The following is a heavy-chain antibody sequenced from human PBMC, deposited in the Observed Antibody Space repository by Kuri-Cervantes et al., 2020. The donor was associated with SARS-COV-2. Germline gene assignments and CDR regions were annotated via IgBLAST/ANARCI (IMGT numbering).Heavy chain of an antibody. J-gene: IGHJ3*02. Sequence: GESLKISCAAFGFTFSSYWMSWVRQAPGKGLEWVANIKQDGSEKYYVDSVKGRFTISRDNAMNSLYLQMNSLRAEDTAVYYCARIPGYSSGWLAFDIWGQGTMVTVSS. CDR1: GFTFSSYW. CDR3: ARIPGYSSGWLAFDI. CDR2: IKQDGSEK. V-gene: IGHV3-7*04. D-gene: IGHD6-19*01.